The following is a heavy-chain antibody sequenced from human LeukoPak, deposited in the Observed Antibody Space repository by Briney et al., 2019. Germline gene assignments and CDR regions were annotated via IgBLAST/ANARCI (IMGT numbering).Heavy chain of an antibody. V-gene: IGHV3-9*02. J-gene: IGHJ3*02. D-gene: IGHD3-22*01. Sequence: LPGRSLRLSCAASGFTSDDYAMHWVRQAPGKGLEWVSGISWNSGSIGYADSVKGRFTISRHNSKNTLYLQMNSLRAEDTAVYYCARPGYYDSSGYLDNDAFDIWGQGTMVTVSS. CDR3: ARPGYYDSSGYLDNDAFDI. CDR1: GFTSDDYA. CDR2: ISWNSGSI.